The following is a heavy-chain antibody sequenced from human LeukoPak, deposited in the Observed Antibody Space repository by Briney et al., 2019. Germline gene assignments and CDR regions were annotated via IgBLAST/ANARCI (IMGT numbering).Heavy chain of an antibody. Sequence: PSETLSLTCAVYGGSFSGYYWSWIRQPPGKGLEWIGEINHGGFSNYNPSLKSRVTISVDTSKNQFSLKLNSVTAADTAVYYCARENSYGYNLDYWGQGTLVTVSS. D-gene: IGHD5-18*01. J-gene: IGHJ4*02. CDR3: ARENSYGYNLDY. CDR1: GGSFSGYY. CDR2: INHGGFS. V-gene: IGHV4-34*01.